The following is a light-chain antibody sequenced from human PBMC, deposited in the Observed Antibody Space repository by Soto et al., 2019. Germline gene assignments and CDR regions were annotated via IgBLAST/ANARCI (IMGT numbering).Light chain of an antibody. CDR2: EVS. Sequence: QSALTQPASVSGSPGQSITISCTGTSSDVGAYNFVSWHQQHPGKAPKLMIYEVSNRPSGVSNRFSGSKSGNTASLTISGLQAEDEADYYCSSYTSSSTHNYVFGTGTKVTVL. V-gene: IGLV2-14*01. CDR1: SSDVGAYNF. CDR3: SSYTSSSTHNYV. J-gene: IGLJ1*01.